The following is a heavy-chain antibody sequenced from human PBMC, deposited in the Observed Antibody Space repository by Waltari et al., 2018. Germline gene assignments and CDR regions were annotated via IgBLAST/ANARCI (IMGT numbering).Heavy chain of an antibody. Sequence: QVQLQESGPGLVKPSETLSLTCTVSGYSISSGYYWGWIRQPPGKGLEWIGSIYHSGSTYYNPSLKSRVTIAVDTSKNQFSLKLSSVTAADTAVYYCARVDYYDSSGYYGANYYFDYWGQGTLVTVSS. D-gene: IGHD3-22*01. CDR2: IYHSGST. CDR1: GYSISSGYY. J-gene: IGHJ4*02. CDR3: ARVDYYDSSGYYGANYYFDY. V-gene: IGHV4-38-2*02.